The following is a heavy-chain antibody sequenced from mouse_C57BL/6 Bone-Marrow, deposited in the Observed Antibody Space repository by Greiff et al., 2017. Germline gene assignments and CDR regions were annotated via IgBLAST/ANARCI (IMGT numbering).Heavy chain of an antibody. CDR1: GYTFTDYY. D-gene: IGHD1-1*01. Sequence: EVQLQQSGPELVKPGASVKISCKASGYTFTDYYMNWVKQSHGKSLEWIGDFNPNNGGISYNQKFKGKATLTVDKSSSTAYMELRSLTSEDSAVYHREPSPSTVVFDYWGQGTTLTVSS. CDR2: FNPNNGGI. V-gene: IGHV1-26*01. J-gene: IGHJ2*01. CDR3: EPSPSTVVFDY.